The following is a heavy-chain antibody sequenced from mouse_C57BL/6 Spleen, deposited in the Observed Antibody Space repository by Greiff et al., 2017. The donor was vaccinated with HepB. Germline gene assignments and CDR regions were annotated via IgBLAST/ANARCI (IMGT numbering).Heavy chain of an antibody. Sequence: EVMLVESGGGLVQPGGSLKLSCAASGFTFSDYYMYWVRQTPEKRLGWVAYISNGGGSTYYPDTVKGRFTIARDNAKNTLYLQMSRLKSEDTAMYYCARHNFDYWGQGTTLTVSS. V-gene: IGHV5-12*01. CDR2: ISNGGGST. CDR3: ARHNFDY. CDR1: GFTFSDYY. J-gene: IGHJ2*01.